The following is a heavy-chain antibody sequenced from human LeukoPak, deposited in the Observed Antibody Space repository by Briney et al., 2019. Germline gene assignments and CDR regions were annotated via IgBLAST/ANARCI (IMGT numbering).Heavy chain of an antibody. J-gene: IGHJ4*02. CDR2: IPGVSNLI. V-gene: IGHV3-48*01. CDR1: GFTFNIYS. CDR3: ARGLQWGFDW. Sequence: GGSLRLSCEASGFTFNIYSMNWVRQAPGKGLEWVSYIPGVSNLIYYGDSVKGRFTISRDNAKNAVYLQMNSLRLECTAVYYCARGLQWGFDWWGQGTLVTVSS. D-gene: IGHD6-19*01.